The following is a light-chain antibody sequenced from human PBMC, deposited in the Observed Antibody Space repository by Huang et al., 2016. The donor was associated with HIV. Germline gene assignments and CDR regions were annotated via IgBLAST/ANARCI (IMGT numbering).Light chain of an antibody. Sequence: EIVMTQSPDTLSVSPGERATLSCRASQSVRDKVAWYQQKPGQAPRRLLHATSTRAAGVPARFNGSGSGTEFTLTISSLQSEDCGVYYCQQYESWPPLTFGGGTKVEIK. CDR2: ATS. CDR3: QQYESWPPLT. CDR1: QSVRDK. V-gene: IGKV3-15*01. J-gene: IGKJ4*01.